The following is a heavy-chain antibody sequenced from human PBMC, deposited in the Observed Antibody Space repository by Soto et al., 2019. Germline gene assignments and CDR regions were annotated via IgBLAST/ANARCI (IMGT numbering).Heavy chain of an antibody. CDR2: ISGSGGST. CDR3: ARAPGFYGDFFDY. V-gene: IGHV3-23*01. J-gene: IGHJ4*02. Sequence: LRLSCAASGFTFSSYAMSWVRQAPGKGLEWVSAISGSGGSTYYADSVKGRFTISRDNSKNTLYLQMNSLRAEDTAVYYCARAPGFYGDFFDYWGQGTLVTVSS. D-gene: IGHD4-17*01. CDR1: GFTFSSYA.